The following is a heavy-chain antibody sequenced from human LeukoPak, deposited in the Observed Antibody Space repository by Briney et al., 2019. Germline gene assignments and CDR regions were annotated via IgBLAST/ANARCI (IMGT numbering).Heavy chain of an antibody. J-gene: IGHJ4*02. V-gene: IGHV3-30*04. D-gene: IGHD6-6*01. CDR2: ISYDGSNK. Sequence: PGGSLRLSCAASGFTFSSYAMHWVRQAPGKGLEWVAVISYDGSNKYYADSVKGRFTISRDNSKNTLYLQMNSLGAEDTAVYYCARGSHYFDYWGQGTLVTVSS. CDR1: GFTFSSYA. CDR3: ARGSHYFDY.